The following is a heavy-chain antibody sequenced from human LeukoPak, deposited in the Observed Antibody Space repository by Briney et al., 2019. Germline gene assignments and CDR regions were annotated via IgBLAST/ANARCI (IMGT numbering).Heavy chain of an antibody. Sequence: ASVKVSCKASGYTFTSHGISWVRQAPGQRLDGMEWISTYNGNTNYAQKLKGRVSMTTDTSTSTAYMDLRSLRSDDTAVYYCARDTLHYLNAFDIWGQGTMVTVSS. CDR3: ARDTLHYLNAFDI. D-gene: IGHD2/OR15-2a*01. CDR1: GYTFTSHG. J-gene: IGHJ3*02. CDR2: ISTYNGNT. V-gene: IGHV1-18*01.